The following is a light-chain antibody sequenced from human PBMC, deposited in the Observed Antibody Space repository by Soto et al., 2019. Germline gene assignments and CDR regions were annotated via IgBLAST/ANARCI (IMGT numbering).Light chain of an antibody. J-gene: IGLJ2*01. CDR1: GSNIGTNT. CDR2: GDN. Sequence: QSVLTQPPSASGTPGQRVTISCSGGGSNIGTNTVNWYRQLPGTSPKLVIFGDNQRPSGVPDRFSGSKSGTSASLAISGLQSEDEADYYCAAWDGSLNNVLFGGGTQLTVL. V-gene: IGLV1-44*01. CDR3: AAWDGSLNNVL.